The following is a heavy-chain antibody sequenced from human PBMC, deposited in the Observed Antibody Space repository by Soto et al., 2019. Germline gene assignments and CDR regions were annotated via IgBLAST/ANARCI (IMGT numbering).Heavy chain of an antibody. CDR3: ARSLGYCSSTSCYGWVY. Sequence: RLCCAASGFTFSSYAMHWVRQAPGQGLEWMGGIIPIFGTANYAQKFQGRVTITADESTSTAYMELSSLRSEDTAVYYCARSLGYCSSTSCYGWVYWGQGTLVTVSS. CDR1: GFTFSSYA. J-gene: IGHJ4*02. D-gene: IGHD2-2*01. CDR2: IIPIFGTA. V-gene: IGHV1-69*01.